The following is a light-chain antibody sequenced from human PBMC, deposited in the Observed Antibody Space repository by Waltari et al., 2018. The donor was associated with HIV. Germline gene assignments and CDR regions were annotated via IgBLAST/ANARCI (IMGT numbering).Light chain of an antibody. Sequence: QSALTQPPSASGSPGQSVTISCTGTTSDVAGYRYVSWYQHHPGKAPKLIIYDVSKRPAGVPDRFSGSKSGNTASLTVSGLQADDEADYYCKSYAGSNNPYVFGTGTKVTVL. V-gene: IGLV2-8*01. CDR1: TSDVAGYRY. CDR2: DVS. CDR3: KSYAGSNNPYV. J-gene: IGLJ1*01.